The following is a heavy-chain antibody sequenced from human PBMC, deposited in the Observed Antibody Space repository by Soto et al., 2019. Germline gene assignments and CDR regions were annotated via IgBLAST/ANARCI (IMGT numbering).Heavy chain of an antibody. J-gene: IGHJ4*02. CDR2: IIPILGIA. V-gene: IGHV1-69*08. Sequence: QVQLVQSGAEVKKPGSSVKVSCKASGGTFSSYTISWVRQAPGQGLEWMGRIIPILGIANYAQKFQGRVTITADKSTSTAYMELSSLRSEDTAVYYCARERGGDYYDSSGYYCDYWGKGNLVTVSS. CDR1: GGTFSSYT. D-gene: IGHD3-22*01. CDR3: ARERGGDYYDSSGYYCDY.